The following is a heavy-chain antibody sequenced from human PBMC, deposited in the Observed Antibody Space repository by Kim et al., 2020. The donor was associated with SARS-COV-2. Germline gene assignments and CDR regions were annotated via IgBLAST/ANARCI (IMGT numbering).Heavy chain of an antibody. J-gene: IGHJ4*02. D-gene: IGHD3-10*01. Sequence: STYYAGSVENRFTNARDKSNNLFYLQMNRLRAEDTAVYYCDGAWIRGLFDQWGQGALVAVSS. CDR2: ST. CDR3: DGAWIRGLFDQ. V-gene: IGHV3-66*01.